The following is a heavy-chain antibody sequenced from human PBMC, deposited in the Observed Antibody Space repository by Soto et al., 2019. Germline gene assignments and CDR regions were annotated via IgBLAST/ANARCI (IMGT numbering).Heavy chain of an antibody. D-gene: IGHD6-13*01. CDR2: IYYSGST. V-gene: IGHV4-31*03. Sequence: QVQLQESGPGLVKPSQTLSLTCTVSGGSISSGGYYWSWIRQHPGKGLEWIGYIYYSGSTYYNSSHKLRVTISVDTSKNQFSLKLSSVTAADTAVYYCARTSRVLGGWDYWGQGTLVTVSS. CDR3: ARTSRVLGGWDY. CDR1: GGSISSGGYY. J-gene: IGHJ4*02.